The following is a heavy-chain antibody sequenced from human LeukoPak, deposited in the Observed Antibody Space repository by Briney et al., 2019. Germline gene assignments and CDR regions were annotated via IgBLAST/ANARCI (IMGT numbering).Heavy chain of an antibody. CDR3: TTDRFS. V-gene: IGHV3-15*01. CDR1: GTTFSDAW. CDR2: ITSKSDGGTT. Sequence: GGSLRLSCAASGTTFSDAWMSWVRQTPGQRLEWVARITSKSDGGTTDYAAPVKGRFTISRDDSEATLYLQMNSLKTEDTAVYYCTTDRFSWGQGTPVTVSS. J-gene: IGHJ5*02.